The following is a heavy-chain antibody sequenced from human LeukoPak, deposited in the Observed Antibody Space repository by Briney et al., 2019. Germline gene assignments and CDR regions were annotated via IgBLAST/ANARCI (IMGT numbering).Heavy chain of an antibody. D-gene: IGHD2-2*01. Sequence: SETLSLTCTVSGGSISSGGYYWSWIRQHPGKGLEWIGYIYYSGNTYYNPSLKSRVTLSVDTSKNQFSLKLSSVTAADTAVHYCARTSDGLYYYYYGMDVWGQGTSVTVSS. CDR2: IYYSGNT. V-gene: IGHV4-31*03. CDR1: GGSISSGGYY. J-gene: IGHJ6*02. CDR3: ARTSDGLYYYYYGMDV.